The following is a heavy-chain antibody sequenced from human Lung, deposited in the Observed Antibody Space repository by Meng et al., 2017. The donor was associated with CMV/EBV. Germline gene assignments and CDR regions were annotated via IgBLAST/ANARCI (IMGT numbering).Heavy chain of an antibody. J-gene: IGHJ4*02. CDR1: GYTFTGYY. CDR3: ARVVGGLGFLNY. V-gene: IGHV1-2*02. Sequence: ASVKVSCKASGYTFTGYYMHWVRQAPGQGLEWMGWINPISGGTNYAQKFQDRVTMTRDTSISTAYMELSGLRSDDTAVYYCARVVGGLGFLNYWGQGTLVTVSS. CDR2: INPISGGT. D-gene: IGHD3-3*01.